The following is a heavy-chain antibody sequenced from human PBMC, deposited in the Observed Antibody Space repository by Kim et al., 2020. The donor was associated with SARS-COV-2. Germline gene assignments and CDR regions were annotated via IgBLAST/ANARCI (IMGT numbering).Heavy chain of an antibody. D-gene: IGHD3-3*01. CDR1: GGSFSGYY. J-gene: IGHJ6*02. CDR2: INHSGST. CDR3: ARGGSVLRFLEWLPSNHYGMDV. Sequence: SETLSLTCAVYGGSFSGYYWSWIRQPPGKGLEWIGEINHSGSTNYNPSLKSRVTISVDTSKNQFSLKLSSVTATDTVVYYCARGGSVLRFLEWLPSNHYGMDVWGQGTTVTVSS. V-gene: IGHV4-34*01.